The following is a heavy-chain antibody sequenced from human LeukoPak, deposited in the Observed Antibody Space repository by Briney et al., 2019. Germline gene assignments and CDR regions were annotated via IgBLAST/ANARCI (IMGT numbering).Heavy chain of an antibody. D-gene: IGHD6-13*01. V-gene: IGHV4-59*01. J-gene: IGHJ3*02. CDR1: GGSISSYY. Sequence: SETLSLTCTVSGGSISSYYWSWIRQPPGKGLEWIGYIYYSGSTNYNPSLKSRVTISVDTSKNQFSLKLSSVTAADTAVYYCARVGIADAFDIWGQGTMVTVAS. CDR3: ARVGIADAFDI. CDR2: IYYSGST.